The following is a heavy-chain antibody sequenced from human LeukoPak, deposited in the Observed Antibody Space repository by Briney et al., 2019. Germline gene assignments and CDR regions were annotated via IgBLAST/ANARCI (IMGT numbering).Heavy chain of an antibody. CDR2: ISAQHGQT. Sequence: GASVKVSCKTSGYSENFYGITWVRQVAGQGLEWMGWISAQHGQTEYAPNSRDRVTMTTDTYTNTAYMELRSLRSDDTAVYYCAGSLGYCTSNACYLKYWGQGTLVTVSS. CDR3: AGSLGYCTSNACYLKY. J-gene: IGHJ4*02. V-gene: IGHV1-18*01. CDR1: GYSENFYG. D-gene: IGHD2-2*01.